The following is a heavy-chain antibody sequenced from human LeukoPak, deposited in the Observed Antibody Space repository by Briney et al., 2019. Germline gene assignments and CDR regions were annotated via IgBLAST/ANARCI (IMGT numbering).Heavy chain of an antibody. Sequence: ASVKVSCKASGYTFTSYDINWVRQATGQGLEWMGWMNPNSGNTGYAQKFQGRVTMTEDTSTDTAHMELSSLRSEDTAVYYCAVSRIRLGELSLFPSDYWGQGTLVTVSS. CDR2: MNPNSGNT. J-gene: IGHJ4*02. CDR3: AVSRIRLGELSLFPSDY. CDR1: GYTFTSYD. V-gene: IGHV1-8*01. D-gene: IGHD3-16*02.